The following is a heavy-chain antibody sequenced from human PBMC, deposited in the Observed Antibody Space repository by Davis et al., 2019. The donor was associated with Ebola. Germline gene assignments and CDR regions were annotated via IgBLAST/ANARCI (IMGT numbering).Heavy chain of an antibody. CDR1: GFILTNYA. J-gene: IGHJ4*02. CDR3: ARASFGYNSGWYADY. CDR2: VHGGNGNT. D-gene: IGHD6-19*01. V-gene: IGHV1-3*01. Sequence: AASVKVSCKASGFILTNYAIHWVRQAPGQRLEWMGWVHGGNGNTKYSQRFQGRVTITTDTSASTVYLDLTSLRSDDTAVFYCARASFGYNSGWYADYCGPRSLFTVYS.